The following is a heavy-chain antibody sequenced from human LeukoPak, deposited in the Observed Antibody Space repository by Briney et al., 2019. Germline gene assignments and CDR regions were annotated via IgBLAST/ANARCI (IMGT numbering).Heavy chain of an antibody. CDR3: ARVGWDQRDTAAFDH. CDR1: GYTFTGHY. D-gene: IGHD6-19*01. V-gene: IGHV1-2*02. CDR2: INPNSGDR. Sequence: GASVKVSCKASGYTFTGHYMHWARQAPGQGLEWMGWINPNSGDRNSAQKFQGRVTMTRDTSISTVYMELSRLGPDDTAVYYCARVGWDQRDTAAFDHWGQGTLVTVSS. J-gene: IGHJ4*02.